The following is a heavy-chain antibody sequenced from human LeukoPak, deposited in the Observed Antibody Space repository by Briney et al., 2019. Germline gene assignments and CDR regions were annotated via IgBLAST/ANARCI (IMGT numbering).Heavy chain of an antibody. CDR3: ARDCSGGSCYPGGLEH. J-gene: IGHJ4*02. CDR2: IYYSGSA. CDR1: GGSISSYY. Sequence: SETLSLTCTVSGGSISSYYWTWIRQPPGKGLEWIGYIYYSGSAYYNPSLKSRLTISVDTSKNQFSLEVRSVTAADTAVYYCARDCSGGSCYPGGLEHWGQGTLVTVSS. D-gene: IGHD2-15*01. V-gene: IGHV4-30-4*01.